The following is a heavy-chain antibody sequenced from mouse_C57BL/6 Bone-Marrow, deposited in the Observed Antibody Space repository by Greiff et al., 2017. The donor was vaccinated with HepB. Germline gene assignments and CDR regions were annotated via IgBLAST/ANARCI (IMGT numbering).Heavy chain of an antibody. CDR3: AGGGGSRRYAMDY. CDR1: GYTFTSYG. J-gene: IGHJ4*01. D-gene: IGHD1-1*01. Sequence: QVQLKESGAELARPGASVKLSCKASGYTFTSYGISWVKQRTGQGLEWIGEIYPRSGNTYYNEKFKDKATLTVDKSSSTAYMQLSSLTSEDSAVYYCAGGGGSRRYAMDYWGQGTSVTVSS. CDR2: IYPRSGNT. V-gene: IGHV1-81*01.